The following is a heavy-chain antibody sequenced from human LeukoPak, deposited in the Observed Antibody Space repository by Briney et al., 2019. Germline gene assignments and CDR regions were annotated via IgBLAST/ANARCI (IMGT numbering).Heavy chain of an antibody. V-gene: IGHV3-23*01. J-gene: IGHJ3*02. CDR3: AKFIPTSIDLNAFDS. CDR1: GFTFSSYA. Sequence: LGGPLRLFCSASGFTFSSYAMSWVRQAPGKGLELFSAISGRGGSTYFVDSVIGRFTIFRDNSKNTLYMQTISLRAEDTVVYYCAKFIPTSIDLNAFDSWVRGTMVTVSS. D-gene: IGHD1/OR15-1a*01. CDR2: ISGRGGST.